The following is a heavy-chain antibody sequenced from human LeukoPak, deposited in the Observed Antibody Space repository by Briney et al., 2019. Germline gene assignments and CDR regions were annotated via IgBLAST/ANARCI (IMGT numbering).Heavy chain of an antibody. CDR3: ARAGMGANFDY. V-gene: IGHV4-31*03. J-gene: IGHJ4*02. CDR1: GGSISSGGYY. Sequence: SQTLFLTCTVSGGSISSGGYYWSWIRQHPGKGLEWIGYIYYSGSTYYNPSLKSRVTISVDTSKNQFSLKLSSVTAADTAVYYCARAGMGANFDYWGQGTLVTVSS. CDR2: IYYSGST. D-gene: IGHD1-26*01.